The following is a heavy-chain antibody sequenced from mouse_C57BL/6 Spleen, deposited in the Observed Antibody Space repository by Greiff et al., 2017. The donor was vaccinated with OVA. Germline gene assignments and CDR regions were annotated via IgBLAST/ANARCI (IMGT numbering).Heavy chain of an antibody. D-gene: IGHD2-12*01. V-gene: IGHV14-1*01. Sequence: VQLQQSGAELVRPGASVKLSCTASGFNIKDYYMHWVKQRPEQGLEWIGRIDPEDGDTEYAPKFQGKATMTADTSSNTAYLQLSSLTSEETAVYYCTKDDGNAMDYWGQGTSVTVSS. CDR2: IDPEDGDT. CDR1: GFNIKDYY. J-gene: IGHJ4*01. CDR3: TKDDGNAMDY.